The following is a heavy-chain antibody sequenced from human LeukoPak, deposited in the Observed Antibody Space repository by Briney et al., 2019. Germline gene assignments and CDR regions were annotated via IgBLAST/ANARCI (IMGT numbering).Heavy chain of an antibody. Sequence: PSETLSLTCTVSGASISSGDYYWSWIRQPPGKGLEYLGYIHYSGSTYYNPSLKSRVTISVDTSKNQFSLTLSSVTAADTAVYYCAREMSGSYYENFDYWGQGTLVTVSS. V-gene: IGHV4-30-4*01. CDR1: GASISSGDYY. D-gene: IGHD3-10*01. J-gene: IGHJ4*02. CDR2: IHYSGST. CDR3: AREMSGSYYENFDY.